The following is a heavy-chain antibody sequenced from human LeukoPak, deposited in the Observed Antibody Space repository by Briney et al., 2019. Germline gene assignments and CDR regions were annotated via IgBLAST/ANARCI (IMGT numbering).Heavy chain of an antibody. J-gene: IGHJ4*02. D-gene: IGHD6-13*01. Sequence: GGSLRLSCAASGFTFSRYTMSWVRQAPGKGLEWVSSISSGSSYIYYADSVKGRFTISRDNTKNSLDLQMNSLRADDTAVYYCARVGYSSSHTGPDYWGRGTLVTVSS. CDR2: ISSGSSYI. CDR1: GFTFSRYT. CDR3: ARVGYSSSHTGPDY. V-gene: IGHV3-21*01.